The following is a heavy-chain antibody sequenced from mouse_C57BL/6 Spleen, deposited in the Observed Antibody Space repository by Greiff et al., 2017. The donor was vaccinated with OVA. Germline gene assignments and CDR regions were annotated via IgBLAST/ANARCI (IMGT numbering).Heavy chain of an antibody. J-gene: IGHJ2*01. Sequence: QVQLQQPGAELVMPGASVKLSCKASGYTFTSYWMHWVKQRPGQGLEWIGEIDPSDSYTNYNQTFKGKSTLTVDKSSSTAYMQLSSLTSEDSAVSYCASPSHYYGSCSPLWYFAYWGPGTPLPVSS. CDR3: ASPSHYYGSCSPLWYFAY. CDR2: IDPSDSYT. D-gene: IGHD1-1*01. CDR1: GYTFTSYW. V-gene: IGHV1-69*01.